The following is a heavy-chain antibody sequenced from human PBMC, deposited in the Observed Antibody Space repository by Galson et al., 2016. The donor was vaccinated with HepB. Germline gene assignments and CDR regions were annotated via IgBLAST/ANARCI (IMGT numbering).Heavy chain of an antibody. CDR1: GYTFTSYD. D-gene: IGHD6-6*01. CDR3: ARGEYASSTGANRFDD. CDR2: MNPNSGNT. V-gene: IGHV1-8*02. Sequence: SVKVSCKASGYTFTSYDIHWVRQATGQGLEWMGWMNPNSGNTGYAQKFQGRVTLTRSTSKSIVYMELSSLRSEDMAMYYCARGEYASSTGANRFDDWGQGTLVTVSS. J-gene: IGHJ4*02.